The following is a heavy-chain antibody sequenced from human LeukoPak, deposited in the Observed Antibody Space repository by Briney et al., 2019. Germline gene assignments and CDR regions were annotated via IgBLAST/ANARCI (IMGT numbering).Heavy chain of an antibody. CDR1: GFIFSSWW. CDR3: VTFGFDWSSSY. CDR2: ISNDGSYI. J-gene: IGHJ4*02. V-gene: IGHV3-74*01. D-gene: IGHD3-9*01. Sequence: GGSLRLSCAASGFIFSSWWMLWFRRPPGKRLESVAHISNDGSYIVYADSVRGRFTISRDNAENTLYLQMHSLRPEDTGVYYCVTFGFDWSSSYWGQGAQVTVSS.